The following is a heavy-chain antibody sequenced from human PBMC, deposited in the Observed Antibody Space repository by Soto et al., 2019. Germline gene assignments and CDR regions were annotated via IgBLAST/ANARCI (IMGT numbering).Heavy chain of an antibody. Sequence: GGSLRLSCAASGFTFSSYAMSWVRQAPGKGLEWVSAISGSGGSTYYADSVKGRFTVSRDNSKNSLYLQMNSLRAEDTAVYYCARDQLYYNDISGRPLNAFDVWGQGTMVTVSS. J-gene: IGHJ3*01. CDR2: ISGSGGST. V-gene: IGHV3-23*01. D-gene: IGHD3-22*01. CDR1: GFTFSSYA. CDR3: ARDQLYYNDISGRPLNAFDV.